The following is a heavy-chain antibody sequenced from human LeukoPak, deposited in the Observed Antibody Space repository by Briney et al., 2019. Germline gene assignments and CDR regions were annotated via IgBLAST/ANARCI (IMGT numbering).Heavy chain of an antibody. V-gene: IGHV3-15*01. CDR3: TSRFLGYDILTGYYGGYYFDY. CDR2: IKSKTGGGTT. J-gene: IGHJ4*02. CDR1: GFTFSNAW. D-gene: IGHD3-9*01. Sequence: PGGSLRLSCAASGFTFSNAWMSWVRQAPGKGLEWVGRIKSKTGGGTTDYAAPVKGRFTISRDDSKNTLYLQMNSLKTEDTAVYYCTSRFLGYDILTGYYGGYYFDYWGQGTLVTVSS.